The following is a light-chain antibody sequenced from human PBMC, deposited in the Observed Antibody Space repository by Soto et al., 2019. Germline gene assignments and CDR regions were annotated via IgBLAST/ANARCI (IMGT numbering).Light chain of an antibody. CDR2: GAS. CDR3: QQYGSSGYT. CDR1: QSVSSSY. V-gene: IGKV3-20*01. Sequence: EIVLTQSPGTLSLSPGERATLSCRASQSVSSSYLAWYQQKPGQAPRLLIYGASSRATGIPDRFSGSGSGTDFTLTINRLEPEDFEVYYFQQYGSSGYTFGQGTKLEIK. J-gene: IGKJ2*01.